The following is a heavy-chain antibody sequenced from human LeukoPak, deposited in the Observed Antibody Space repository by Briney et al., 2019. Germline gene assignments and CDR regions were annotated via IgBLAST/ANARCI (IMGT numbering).Heavy chain of an antibody. V-gene: IGHV4-59*08. J-gene: IGHJ4*02. CDR3: ARHQGGAYNAYYFDY. CDR1: GGSISSYY. Sequence: SETLSLTCTVSGGSISSYYWSWIRQPPGKGLEWIGNIYHNGNTNYNPSLKSRVTISVDTSKNQFSLKLSSVTAADTAVYYCARHQGGAYNAYYFDYWGQGTLVTVSS. D-gene: IGHD1-1*01. CDR2: IYHNGNT.